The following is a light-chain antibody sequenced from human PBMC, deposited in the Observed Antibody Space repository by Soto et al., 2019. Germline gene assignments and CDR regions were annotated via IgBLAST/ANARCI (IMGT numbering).Light chain of an antibody. J-gene: IGKJ4*01. CDR3: QHDDLCPLT. Sequence: EIVMTQSPATLSVSPGERATLSCEASQSVRSNLAWYQQKPGQAPWLLIYGAFTRATGIPASFSGSGSGTEFSLTISSLQSDEFAVYICQHDDLCPLTFGGGTKVEIK. V-gene: IGKV3-15*01. CDR1: QSVRSN. CDR2: GAF.